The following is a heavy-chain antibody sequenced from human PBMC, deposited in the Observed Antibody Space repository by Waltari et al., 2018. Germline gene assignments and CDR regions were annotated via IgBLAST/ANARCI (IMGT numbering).Heavy chain of an antibody. V-gene: IGHV3-49*03. J-gene: IGHJ4*02. Sequence: EVQLVESGGDLVQPGRSLRLSCTASGFTFGDYAMSWFRQAPGKGLEWVGFIVSKGYSGTSEYSASVKGRFTFSRDESKSIAFLQMNSLKTEETAVYYCTSGAVYGLGNSFDYWGQGTLVTVSS. CDR1: GFTFGDYA. D-gene: IGHD3-10*01. CDR3: TSGAVYGLGNSFDY. CDR2: IVSKGYSGTS.